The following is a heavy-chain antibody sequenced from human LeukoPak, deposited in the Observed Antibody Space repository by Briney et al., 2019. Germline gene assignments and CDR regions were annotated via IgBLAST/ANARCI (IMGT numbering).Heavy chain of an antibody. CDR3: ARGGGSSDC. CDR2: IKQDGSEK. V-gene: IGHV3-7*05. Sequence: GGSLRLSCAASGFTFSNSWMSWVRQAPGKGLEWVATIKQDGSEKYYMDSVKGRFTISRDNAENSLHLQMSSLRAEDTAVYYCARGGGSSDCWGQGTLVTVSS. CDR1: GFTFSNSW. J-gene: IGHJ4*02. D-gene: IGHD1-26*01.